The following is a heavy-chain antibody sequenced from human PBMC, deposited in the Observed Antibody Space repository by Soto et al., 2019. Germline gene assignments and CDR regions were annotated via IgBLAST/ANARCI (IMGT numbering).Heavy chain of an antibody. CDR3: ARPLLMTADYYYGTDV. CDR2: ISYSGST. CDR1: GASISTIHNY. J-gene: IGHJ6*02. Sequence: TLSLTCTVSGASISTIHNYWGCIRQPPGSGLEWIGSISYSGSTYYNPSSKSRVTISLDTSNAQFSLRLSSVTAADTAVYFCARPLLMTADYYYGTDVWGRGTSVTVSS. D-gene: IGHD2-15*01. V-gene: IGHV4-39*01.